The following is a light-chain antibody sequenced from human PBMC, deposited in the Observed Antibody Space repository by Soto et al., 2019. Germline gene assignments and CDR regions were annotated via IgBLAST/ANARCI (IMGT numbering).Light chain of an antibody. CDR2: AAS. V-gene: IGKV1-9*01. J-gene: IGKJ4*01. CDR3: QQLNTYPVT. CDR1: QGISRY. Sequence: GDSVTITCRASQGISRYLAWYQQKPGRAPQLLISAASTLQSGVPSRFSGSGSGTHFTLVISSLQPEDFATYYCQQLNTYPVTFGGGTKAEIQ.